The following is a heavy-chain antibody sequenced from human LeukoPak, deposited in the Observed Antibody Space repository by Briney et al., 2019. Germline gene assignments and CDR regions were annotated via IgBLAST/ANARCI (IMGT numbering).Heavy chain of an antibody. CDR1: GYTFTGYY. D-gene: IGHD1-26*01. V-gene: IGHV1-46*01. CDR2: INPSGGST. Sequence: ASVKVSCKASGYTFTGYYIHWVRQAPGQGLEWMAIINPSGGSTSFAQKFQGRVTMTTDTSTSTLYMELNSVRSEDTAVYYCARAGAGLIKVFDYWGQGTPVTVSS. CDR3: ARAGAGLIKVFDY. J-gene: IGHJ4*02.